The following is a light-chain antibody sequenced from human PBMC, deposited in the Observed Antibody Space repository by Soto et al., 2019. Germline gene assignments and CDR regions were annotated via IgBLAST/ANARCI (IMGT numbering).Light chain of an antibody. CDR3: QHYNSYPEA. CDR2: KAS. J-gene: IGKJ1*01. CDR1: QTISSW. Sequence: DIQMTQSPSTLSGSVGDSVTITCRASQTISSWLAWYQQKPGKDTKLLIYKASTLKSGVPSRFSGSGSGTEFTLTISSLQPDDFATYYCQHYNSYPEAFGQGTTGDNK. V-gene: IGKV1-5*03.